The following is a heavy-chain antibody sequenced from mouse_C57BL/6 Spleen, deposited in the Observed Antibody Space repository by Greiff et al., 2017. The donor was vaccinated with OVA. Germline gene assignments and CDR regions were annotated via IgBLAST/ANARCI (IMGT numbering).Heavy chain of an antibody. CDR1: GYSFTGYY. D-gene: IGHD2-13*01. CDR2: INPSTGGT. J-gene: IGHJ3*01. CDR3: ARGDSLAY. Sequence: VQLQQSGPELVKPGASVKISCKASGYSFTGYYMNWVKQSPEKSLEWIGEINPSTGGTTYNQKFKAKATLTVDKSSSTAYMQLKSLTSEDSAVYYCARGDSLAYWGQGTLVTVSA. V-gene: IGHV1-42*01.